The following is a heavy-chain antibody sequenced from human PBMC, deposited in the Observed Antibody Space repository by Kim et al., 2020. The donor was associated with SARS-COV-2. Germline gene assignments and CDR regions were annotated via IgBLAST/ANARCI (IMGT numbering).Heavy chain of an antibody. V-gene: IGHV7-4-1*02. D-gene: IGHD3-3*01. Sequence: ASVKVSCKASGYTFTSYAMNWVRQAPGQGLEWMGWINTNTGNPTYAQGFTGRFVFSLDTSVSTAYLQISSLKAEDTAVYYCVRDPGVSTIFGVVIRNPNSYGMDVWGQGTTVTVSS. CDR1: GYTFTSYA. J-gene: IGHJ6*02. CDR3: VRDPGVSTIFGVVIRNPNSYGMDV. CDR2: INTNTGNP.